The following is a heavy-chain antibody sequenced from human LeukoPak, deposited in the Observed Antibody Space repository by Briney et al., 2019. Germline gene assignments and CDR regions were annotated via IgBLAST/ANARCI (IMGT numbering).Heavy chain of an antibody. CDR3: ASAVGAPFYDAFDI. CDR1: GFTFSSYW. J-gene: IGHJ3*02. CDR2: IKQDGSEK. D-gene: IGHD1-26*01. Sequence: AGGSLRLSCAASGFTFSSYWMSWVRQAPGKGLEWVANIKQDGSEKYYVDSVKGRFTISRDNAKNSLYLQMNSLRAEDTAVYYCASAVGAPFYDAFDIWGQGTMVTVSS. V-gene: IGHV3-7*01.